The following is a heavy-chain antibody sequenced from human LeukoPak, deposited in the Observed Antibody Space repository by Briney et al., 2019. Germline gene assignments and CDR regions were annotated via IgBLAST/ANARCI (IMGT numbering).Heavy chain of an antibody. J-gene: IGHJ4*02. CDR3: ARLPGYCTSASCSYYFDD. V-gene: IGHV5-51*01. CDR1: YW. CDR2: IYPGDSDT. Sequence: YWSWIRQPPGKGLEWIGYIYPGDSDTRYSPSFQGQVTISADKSISTAYLQWSSLKASDTAIYYCARLPGYCTSASCSYYFDDWGQGTLVTVSS. D-gene: IGHD2-2*01.